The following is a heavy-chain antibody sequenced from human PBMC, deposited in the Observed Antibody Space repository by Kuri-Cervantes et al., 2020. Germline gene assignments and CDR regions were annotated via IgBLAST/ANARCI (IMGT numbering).Heavy chain of an antibody. CDR1: GGSVSRGSFY. CDR2: MHYSGGT. CDR3: ARLRTVTTHHSQYMDV. V-gene: IGHV4-61*01. J-gene: IGHJ6*03. Sequence: SETLSLTCTVTGGSVSRGSFYWSWIRQPPGKGLEWIGYMHYSGGTNYNPFLNSRVTISVDTSKNQFPLKLSSVTAADTAVYYCARLRTVTTHHSQYMDVWGKGTTVTVSS. D-gene: IGHD4-17*01.